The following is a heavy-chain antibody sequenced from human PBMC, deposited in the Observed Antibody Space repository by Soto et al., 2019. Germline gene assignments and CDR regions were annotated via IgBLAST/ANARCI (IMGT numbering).Heavy chain of an antibody. J-gene: IGHJ3*02. CDR1: GFTFSSYA. CDR3: AKFSYYYDSSGYYPDAFDI. CDR2: ISGSGGST. Sequence: GGSLRLSCAASGFTFSSYAMSWVRQAPGKGLEWVSAISGSGGSTYYADSVKGRFTISRDNSKNTLYLQMNSLRAEDTAVYYCAKFSYYYDSSGYYPDAFDIWGQGTMVTVSS. D-gene: IGHD3-22*01. V-gene: IGHV3-23*01.